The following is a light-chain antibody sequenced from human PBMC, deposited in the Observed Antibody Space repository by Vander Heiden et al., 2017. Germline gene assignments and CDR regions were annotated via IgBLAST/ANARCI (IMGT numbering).Light chain of an antibody. CDR2: HAS. CDR3: QQYGSSPRT. V-gene: IGKV3-20*01. Sequence: EIVLTQSPGTLSLSPGERATLSCRASQSVISSYLAWYQQKPGPAPRLLIYHASSMATVLPDSFSGSGSGTAFTLTISSLEPEDFAVYYCQQYGSSPRTFGQGTRLEIK. CDR1: QSVISSY. J-gene: IGKJ5*01.